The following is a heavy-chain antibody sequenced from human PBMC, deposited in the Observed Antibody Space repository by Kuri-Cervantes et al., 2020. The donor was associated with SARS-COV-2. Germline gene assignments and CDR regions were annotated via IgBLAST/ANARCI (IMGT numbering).Heavy chain of an antibody. CDR1: GGSISSGSYY. J-gene: IGHJ4*02. V-gene: IGHV4-61*02. Sequence: SCTVSGGSISSGSYYWSWIRQPAGKGLEWIGRIYTSGSTNYNPSLKSRVTISVDTSKNQFSLKLTSVTAADTAVYFCVGIWSNYRFDYWGQGTLVTVSS. CDR3: VGIWSNYRFDY. CDR2: IYTSGST. D-gene: IGHD3-3*01.